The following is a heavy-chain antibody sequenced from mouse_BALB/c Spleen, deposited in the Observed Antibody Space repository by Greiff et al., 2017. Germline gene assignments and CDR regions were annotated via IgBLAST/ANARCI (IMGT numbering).Heavy chain of an antibody. CDR1: GFTFSSYG. CDR2: INSNGGST. Sequence: DVKLVESGGGLVQPGGSLKLSCAASGFTFSSYGMSWVRQTPDKRLELVATINSNGGSTYYPDSVKGRFTISRDNAKNTLYLQMSSLKSEDTAMYYCARDGNYGYAMDYWGQGTSVTVSS. J-gene: IGHJ4*01. V-gene: IGHV5-6-3*01. D-gene: IGHD2-1*01. CDR3: ARDGNYGYAMDY.